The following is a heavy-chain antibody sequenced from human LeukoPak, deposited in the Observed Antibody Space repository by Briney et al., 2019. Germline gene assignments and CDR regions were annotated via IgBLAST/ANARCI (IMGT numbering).Heavy chain of an antibody. D-gene: IGHD2-2*01. Sequence: GASVKVSCKTSGYTFTGYYMHWVRQAPGQGLEWMGWISAYNGNTNYAQKLQGRVTMTTDTSTSTAYMELRSLRSDDTAVYYCARVIPAAMYGFGFDPWGQGTLVTVSS. CDR1: GYTFTGYY. J-gene: IGHJ5*02. V-gene: IGHV1-18*04. CDR3: ARVIPAAMYGFGFDP. CDR2: ISAYNGNT.